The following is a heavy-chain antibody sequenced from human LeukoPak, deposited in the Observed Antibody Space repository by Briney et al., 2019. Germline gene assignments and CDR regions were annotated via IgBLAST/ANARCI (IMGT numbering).Heavy chain of an antibody. D-gene: IGHD1-26*01. CDR2: INANNDNT. Sequence: ASVKVSCTASGYTFTSNGISWVRQAPGQGLEWMGWINANNDNTNYAQKFQGRVTMTTDTSTSTAYMELRSLRSDDTAVYYCARAQIVGSTLFDYWGQGTLVTVSS. CDR3: ARAQIVGSTLFDY. J-gene: IGHJ4*02. CDR1: GYTFTSNG. V-gene: IGHV1-18*01.